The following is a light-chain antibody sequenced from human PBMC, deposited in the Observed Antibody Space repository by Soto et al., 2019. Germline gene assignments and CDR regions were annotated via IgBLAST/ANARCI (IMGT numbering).Light chain of an antibody. CDR1: QSINNW. CDR3: QQYNRYST. V-gene: IGKV1-5*03. Sequence: DIQMTQSPSTLSASVGDRVTITCRASQSINNWLAWYQQRPGKAPKLLIYKASSLQSGVPSRFSGSGSGTEFTRTISSLQPDDFATYYCQQYNRYSTFGQGTKLEIK. CDR2: KAS. J-gene: IGKJ2*01.